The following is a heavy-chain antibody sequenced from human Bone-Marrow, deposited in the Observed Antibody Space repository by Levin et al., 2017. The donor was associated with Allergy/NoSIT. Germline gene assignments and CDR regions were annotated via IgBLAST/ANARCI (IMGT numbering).Heavy chain of an antibody. CDR3: AKEGLRLGELSLKGWDY. J-gene: IGHJ4*02. V-gene: IGHV3-30*18. CDR2: ISYDGSNK. Sequence: GESLKISCAASGFTFSSYGMHWVRPAPGKGLEWVAVISYDGSNKYYADSVKGRFTISRDNSKNTLYLQMNSLRAEDTAVYYCAKEGLRLGELSLKGWDYWGQGTLVTVSS. D-gene: IGHD3-16*02. CDR1: GFTFSSYG.